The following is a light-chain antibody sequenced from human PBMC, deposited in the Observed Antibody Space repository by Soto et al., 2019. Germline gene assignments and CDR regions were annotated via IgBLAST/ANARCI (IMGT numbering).Light chain of an antibody. Sequence: AIQVTQSPSSLSASVGDRVTITCRASQDIIGALAWYQQKPGKAPKLLIYDVSTVQSGVPSRFSGRGSGTEFTLTITSLQPEDFATYYCQQFNIYPITFGQGTRLDI. CDR1: QDIIGA. V-gene: IGKV1-13*02. CDR3: QQFNIYPIT. CDR2: DVS. J-gene: IGKJ5*01.